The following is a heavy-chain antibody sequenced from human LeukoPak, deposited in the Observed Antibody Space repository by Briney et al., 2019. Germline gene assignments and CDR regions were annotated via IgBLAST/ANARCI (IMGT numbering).Heavy chain of an antibody. Sequence: SETLSLTCAVYGGSFSGYYWSWIRQPPGKGLEWIGYIYYSGSTNYNPSLKSRVTISVDTSKNQFSLKLSSVTAADTAVYYCARGNGYWFYFDYWGQGTLVTVSS. V-gene: IGHV4-59*01. CDR3: ARGNGYWFYFDY. CDR1: GGSFSGYY. D-gene: IGHD5-18*01. CDR2: IYYSGST. J-gene: IGHJ4*02.